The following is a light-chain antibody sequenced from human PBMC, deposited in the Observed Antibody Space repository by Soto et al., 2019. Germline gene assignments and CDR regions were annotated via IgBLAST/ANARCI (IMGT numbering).Light chain of an antibody. CDR2: GAS. CDR1: QTVGSDY. Sequence: EIVLTQSPGTLSLSPGESATLSCRASQTVGSDYLAWYQQRPGQAPRLLIYGASSRATGSPDRFSGSGSGTDFTLTISRLEPEDFAMYFCQKYRTSAQTFGQGTKVEIK. J-gene: IGKJ1*01. CDR3: QKYRTSAQT. V-gene: IGKV3-20*01.